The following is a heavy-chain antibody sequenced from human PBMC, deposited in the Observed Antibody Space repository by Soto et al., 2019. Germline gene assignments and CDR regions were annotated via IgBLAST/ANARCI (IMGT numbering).Heavy chain of an antibody. CDR1: GGTFSSYA. CDR3: ARVTSMVRGVRDNGFEP. V-gene: IGHV1-69*01. D-gene: IGHD3-10*01. CDR2: IIPMYGPA. J-gene: IGHJ5*02. Sequence: QVPLVQSGAEVKKPGSSVTVSCKASGGTFSSYAIHWVRQAPGQGLEWMGGIIPMYGPAKYAQRFQGRVTITADESTTTVYTELTSLTSQVTAVYYCARVTSMVRGVRDNGFEPRGHSTLVTVSS.